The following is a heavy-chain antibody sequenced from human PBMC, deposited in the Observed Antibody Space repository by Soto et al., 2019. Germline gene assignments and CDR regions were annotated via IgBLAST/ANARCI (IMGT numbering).Heavy chain of an antibody. Sequence: PGGSLRLSCAASGFTFSSYWMHWVRQAPGKGLVWVSRINSDGSSISYADSVKGRFTISRDNAKNTLYLRMNSLRVEDTAVYYCARETGYSSGWRQDYWGQGTLVTVSS. CDR3: ARETGYSSGWRQDY. V-gene: IGHV3-74*01. J-gene: IGHJ4*02. CDR2: INSDGSSI. CDR1: GFTFSSYW. D-gene: IGHD6-19*01.